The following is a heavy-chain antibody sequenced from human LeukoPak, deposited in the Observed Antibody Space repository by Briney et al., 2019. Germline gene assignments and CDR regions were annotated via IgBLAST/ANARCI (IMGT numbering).Heavy chain of an antibody. D-gene: IGHD3-10*01. J-gene: IGHJ4*02. CDR3: ARVYYGSGSYLDDY. CDR1: GGSISSGGYY. V-gene: IGHV4-31*03. Sequence: SETLSLTCTVSGGSISSGGYYWSWIRQHPGKGLEWIGYIYYSGSTYYNPSLKSRVTISVDTSKNQFSLKLSSVTAADTAVHYCARVYYGSGSYLDDYWGQGTLVTVSS. CDR2: IYYSGST.